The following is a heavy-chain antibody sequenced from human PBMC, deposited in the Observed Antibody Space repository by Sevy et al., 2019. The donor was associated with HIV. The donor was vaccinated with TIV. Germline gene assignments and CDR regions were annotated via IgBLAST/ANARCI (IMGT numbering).Heavy chain of an antibody. Sequence: GGSLRLSCEGSGFTFSNYVMGWVRQAPGKGLEWVSGLSESGRTTYYPDSVKGRFTISRDNSNNTLYLQMNSLKAEDTATYYCAKRGSMTSTTWAFDVWGQGTMVTVSS. D-gene: IGHD1-1*01. J-gene: IGHJ3*01. CDR2: LSESGRTT. CDR1: GFTFSNYV. CDR3: AKRGSMTSTTWAFDV. V-gene: IGHV3-23*01.